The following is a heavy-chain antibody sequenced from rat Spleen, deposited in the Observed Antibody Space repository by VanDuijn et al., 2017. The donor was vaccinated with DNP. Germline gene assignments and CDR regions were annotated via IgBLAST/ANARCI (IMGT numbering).Heavy chain of an antibody. CDR1: GYSITSDY. J-gene: IGHJ4*01. D-gene: IGHD1-12*02. CDR2: ISYSGRT. Sequence: EVQLQESGPGLVKPSQSLSLTCSVTGYSITSDYWGWIRKFPGNKMEWIGHISYSGRTTYNPSLKSRISINKDTSKNHFFLQVNSVNTEDTATYYCAKDGRAMDAWGQGTSVTVSS. CDR3: AKDGRAMDA. V-gene: IGHV3-1*01.